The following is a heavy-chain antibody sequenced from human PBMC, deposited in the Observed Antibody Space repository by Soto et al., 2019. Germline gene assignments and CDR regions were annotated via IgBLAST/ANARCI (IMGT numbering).Heavy chain of an antibody. CDR3: SEDFAYMDPYYYYGMDV. CDR2: IWYDGSNK. Sequence: GGSLRLSCAASGFTFSSYGMHWVRQAPGKGLEWVAVIWYDGSNKYYADSVKGRFTISRDNSKNTLYLQMNSLRAEDTALYYCSEDFAYMDPYYYYGMDVWGQGTTVTVSS. D-gene: IGHD2-21*01. CDR1: GFTFSSYG. V-gene: IGHV3-33*06. J-gene: IGHJ6*02.